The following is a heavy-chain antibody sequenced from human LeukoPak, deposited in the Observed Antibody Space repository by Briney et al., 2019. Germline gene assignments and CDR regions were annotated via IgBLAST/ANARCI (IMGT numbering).Heavy chain of an antibody. CDR1: GFTFSSYA. CDR2: VSGSGDGT. J-gene: IGHJ4*02. D-gene: IGHD3-10*01. CDR3: AKSLITMVRGDFDY. V-gene: IGHV3-23*01. Sequence: PGGSPRLSCAASGFTFSSYAMSWVRQAPGKGLEWVSAVSGSGDGTYYADSVKGRFTISRDNSKNTLYLQMNSLRAEDTAVYYCAKSLITMVRGDFDYWGQGTLVTVSS.